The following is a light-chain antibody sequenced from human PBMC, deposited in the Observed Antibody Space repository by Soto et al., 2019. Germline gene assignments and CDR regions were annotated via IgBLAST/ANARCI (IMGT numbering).Light chain of an antibody. CDR2: EVN. CDR1: SGDIGGYNY. CDR3: SSFAGTNTLV. Sequence: QSALTQPPSASGSPGQSVTISCTGTSGDIGGYNYVSWYQQHPGKAPKLLIYEVNKRPSGVPDRFSGSKSGNTASLTVSGPQTEDEADYYCSSFAGTNTLVFGEGTQLTVL. J-gene: IGLJ2*01. V-gene: IGLV2-8*01.